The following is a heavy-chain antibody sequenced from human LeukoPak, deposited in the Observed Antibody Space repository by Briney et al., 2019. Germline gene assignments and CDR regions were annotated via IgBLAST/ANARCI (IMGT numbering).Heavy chain of an antibody. CDR3: ARSPYDILTGYYFYFDY. D-gene: IGHD3-9*01. Sequence: PSETLSLTCTVSGGSIPTSTYHWGWIRQSPGKGLEWIGRVHYSGGTYYNPSLKSRVTISVDTSKNQFSLKLSSVTAADTAVYYCARSPYDILTGYYFYFDYWGQGTLVTVSS. CDR1: GGSIPTSTYH. J-gene: IGHJ4*02. V-gene: IGHV4-39*07. CDR2: VHYSGGT.